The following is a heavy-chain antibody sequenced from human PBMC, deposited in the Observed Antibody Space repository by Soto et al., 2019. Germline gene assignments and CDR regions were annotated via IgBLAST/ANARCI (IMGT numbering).Heavy chain of an antibody. CDR3: AKDLSSGWTFDY. D-gene: IGHD6-19*01. V-gene: IGHV3-30*18. J-gene: IGHJ4*02. CDR2: ISYDGSNK. CDR1: GFTFSSYG. Sequence: QVQLVESGGGVVQPGRSLRLSCAVSGFTFSSYGMHWVRQAPGKGLEWVAVISYDGSNKYYADSVKGRFTISRDNSKNTLYLQMNSLRAEDTAVYYCAKDLSSGWTFDYWGQGTLVTVSS.